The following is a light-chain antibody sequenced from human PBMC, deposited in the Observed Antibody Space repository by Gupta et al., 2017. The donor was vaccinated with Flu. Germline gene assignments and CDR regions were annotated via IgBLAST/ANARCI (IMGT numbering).Light chain of an antibody. J-gene: IGKJ5*01. Sequence: KEKVTITRRASQTIGSNLHWYQQKPDQSPKLLIKYASQSSSGVPSRFSGHGSGTDFTLTINSVEAEDAATYYCHQSSSLPITFGQGTRLEIK. CDR2: YAS. CDR3: HQSSSLPIT. CDR1: QTIGSN. V-gene: IGKV6-21*01.